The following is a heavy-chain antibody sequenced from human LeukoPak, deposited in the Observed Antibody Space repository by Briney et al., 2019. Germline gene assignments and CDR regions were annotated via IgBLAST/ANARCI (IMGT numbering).Heavy chain of an antibody. Sequence: PGGSLRLSCAASGFTFSSYAMHWVRQAPGKGLEYVSAISSNGGSTYYANSVKGRFTISRDNSKNTLYLQMGSLRAEDMAVYYCARADYYGSRQLLYYFDNWGQGTLVTVPS. V-gene: IGHV3-64*01. D-gene: IGHD3-10*01. J-gene: IGHJ4*02. CDR2: ISSNGGST. CDR1: GFTFSSYA. CDR3: ARADYYGSRQLLYYFDN.